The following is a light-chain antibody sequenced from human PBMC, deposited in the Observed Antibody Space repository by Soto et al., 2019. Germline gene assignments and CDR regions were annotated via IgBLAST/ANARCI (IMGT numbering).Light chain of an antibody. Sequence: DIQMTQSPSTLSASVGDRVTITCRASQSISSWLAWYQQKPGKAPKLLIYDVSNLESGVPSRFSGSRSGTEFTLTISSLQPDDFATYYCQQYKSYSWTFGQGTKVDIK. CDR1: QSISSW. CDR2: DVS. V-gene: IGKV1-5*01. CDR3: QQYKSYSWT. J-gene: IGKJ1*01.